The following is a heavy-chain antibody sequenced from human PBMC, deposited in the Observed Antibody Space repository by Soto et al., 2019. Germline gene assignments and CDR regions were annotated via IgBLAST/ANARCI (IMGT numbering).Heavy chain of an antibody. J-gene: IGHJ4*02. V-gene: IGHV1-46*01. CDR3: AKAPRGGVIITTYSAHIDY. Sequence: QVQLVQSGAEVKKPGASVMLSCKASGYTFTSYYMHWVRQAPGQGLEWMGIINPDGGSTRYAQKFQGGVTMTRDTSTRTFHMELSSLRSEDTAMYYCAKAPRGGVIITTYSAHIDYWGQGTLVTVSS. CDR1: GYTFTSYY. CDR2: INPDGGST. D-gene: IGHD3-3*01.